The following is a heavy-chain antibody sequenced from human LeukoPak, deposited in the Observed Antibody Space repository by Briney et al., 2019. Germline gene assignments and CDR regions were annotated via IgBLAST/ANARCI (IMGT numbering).Heavy chain of an antibody. V-gene: IGHV1-18*01. CDR2: INTYSANT. CDR3: AREGGIARPPYLYYYIDV. Sequence: ASVKVSCKASGYTFNNHDINWVRQAPGRGLEWTGWINTYSANTNYAQEFQDRVIMTTDTSTSTAYMELRSLRSDDTAVYYCAREGGIARPPYLYYYIDVWGKGTTVTVSS. J-gene: IGHJ6*03. D-gene: IGHD6-6*01. CDR1: GYTFNNHD.